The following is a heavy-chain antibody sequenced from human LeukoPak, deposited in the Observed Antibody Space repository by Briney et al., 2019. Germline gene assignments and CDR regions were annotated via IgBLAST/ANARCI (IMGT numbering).Heavy chain of an antibody. D-gene: IGHD3-10*01. CDR2: IYHSGST. CDR3: ARERVRGVTDY. CDR1: GYSISSGYY. J-gene: IGHJ4*02. V-gene: IGHV4-38-2*02. Sequence: ESSETLSLTCTVSGYSISSGYYWGWIRQPPRKGLEWIGSIYHSGSTYYNPSLKSRVTISVDTSKNQFSLKLSSVTAADTAVYYCARERVRGVTDYWGQGTLVTVSS.